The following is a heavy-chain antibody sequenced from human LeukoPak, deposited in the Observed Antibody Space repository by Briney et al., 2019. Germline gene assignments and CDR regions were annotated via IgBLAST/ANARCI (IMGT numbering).Heavy chain of an antibody. V-gene: IGHV4-34*01. Sequence: SETLSLTRAVYGGSFSGYYWSWIRQPPGKGLEWIGEINHSGSTNYNPSLKSRVTISVDTSKNQFSLKLSSVTAADTAVYYCASRSTVTTLYFDYWGQGTLVTVSS. J-gene: IGHJ4*02. CDR2: INHSGST. CDR1: GGSFSGYY. CDR3: ASRSTVTTLYFDY. D-gene: IGHD4-17*01.